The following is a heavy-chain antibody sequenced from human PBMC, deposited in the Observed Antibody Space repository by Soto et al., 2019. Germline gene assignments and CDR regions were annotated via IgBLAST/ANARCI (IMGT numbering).Heavy chain of an antibody. Sequence: EVQLLESGGGLVQPGGSLRLSCAASGFTFGNYAMGWVRQAPGKGLEWVSTISSTADGTDYADSVKGRFTISRDNSKNTLYLQINSLRAEDTAVYYCAQAISRERQIDYWGQGTPLTVSS. CDR1: GFTFGNYA. CDR3: AQAISRERQIDY. J-gene: IGHJ4*02. CDR2: ISSTADGT. V-gene: IGHV3-23*01. D-gene: IGHD1-26*01.